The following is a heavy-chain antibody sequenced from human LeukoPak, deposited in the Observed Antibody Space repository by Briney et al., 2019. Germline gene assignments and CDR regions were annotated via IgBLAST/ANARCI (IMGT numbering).Heavy chain of an antibody. Sequence: GGSLRFSCTASGFIFSNYWMTWVRQAPGKVLERVSAIGGTDGTTFYAAFVKGRFTISRDNSRNTLYLQMNSLRAEDTAVYYCTKRIDGAGSYYIDFWGQGTVVTVSS. CDR1: GFIFSNYW. V-gene: IGHV3-23*01. CDR2: IGGTDGTT. J-gene: IGHJ4*02. CDR3: TKRIDGAGSYYIDF. D-gene: IGHD3-10*01.